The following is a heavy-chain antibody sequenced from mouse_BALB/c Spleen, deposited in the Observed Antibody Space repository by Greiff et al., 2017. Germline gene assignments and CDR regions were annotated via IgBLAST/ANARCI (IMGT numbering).Heavy chain of an antibody. CDR2: ISYSGST. V-gene: IGHV3-2*02. CDR1: GYSITSDYA. J-gene: IGHJ4*01. CDR3: ATRLLYYYAMDY. Sequence: QLKESGPGLVKPSQSLSLTCTVTGYSITSDYAWNWIRQFPGNKLEWMGYISYSGSTSYNPSLKSRISITRDTSKNQFFLQLNSVTTEDTATYYCATRLLYYYAMDYWGQGTSVTVSS. D-gene: IGHD1-2*01.